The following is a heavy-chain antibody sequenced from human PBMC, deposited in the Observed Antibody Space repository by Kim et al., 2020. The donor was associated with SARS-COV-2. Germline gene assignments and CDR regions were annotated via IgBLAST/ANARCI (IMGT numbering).Heavy chain of an antibody. CDR1: GGSISSSSYY. Sequence: SETLSLTCTVSGGSISSSSYYWGWIRQPPGKGLEWIGSIYYSGSTYFNPSLKSRVTISVDTSKNQFSLKLNSVTAADTAVYYCARQEAAGSPGSYFDYWGQGTLVTVSS. J-gene: IGHJ4*02. CDR2: IYYSGST. V-gene: IGHV4-39*01. D-gene: IGHD1-26*01. CDR3: ARQEAAGSPGSYFDY.